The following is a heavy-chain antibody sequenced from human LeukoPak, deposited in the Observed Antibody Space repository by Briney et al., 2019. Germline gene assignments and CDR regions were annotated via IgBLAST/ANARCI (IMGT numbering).Heavy chain of an antibody. Sequence: ASVKVSCKASGYTFTSYDINWVRQATVQGLEGMGWMNPNSGNTCYAQKFQGRVTMTRNTSISTAYMELSSLRSEDTAVYYCARGMEGSYSSHWGQGTLVTVSS. CDR3: ARGMEGSYSSH. CDR1: GYTFTSYD. J-gene: IGHJ4*02. V-gene: IGHV1-8*01. CDR2: MNPNSGNT. D-gene: IGHD1-26*01.